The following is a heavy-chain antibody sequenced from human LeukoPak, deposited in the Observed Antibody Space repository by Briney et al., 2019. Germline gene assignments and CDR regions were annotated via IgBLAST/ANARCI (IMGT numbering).Heavy chain of an antibody. CDR1: GGSISSGSYY. D-gene: IGHD3-10*01. J-gene: IGHJ5*02. CDR2: IYTSGST. CDR3: ARDRRRRHHGSGSYIGSTNWFDP. V-gene: IGHV4-61*02. Sequence: SETLSLTCTVSGGSISSGSYYWSWIRQPAGKGLEWIGRIYTSGSTNYNPSLKSRVTISVDTSKNQFSLKLSSVTAADTAVYYCARDRRRRHHGSGSYIGSTNWFDPWGQGTLVTVSS.